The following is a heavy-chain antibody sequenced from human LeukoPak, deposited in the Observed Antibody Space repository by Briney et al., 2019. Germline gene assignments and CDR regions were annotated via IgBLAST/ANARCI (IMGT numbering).Heavy chain of an antibody. CDR1: GFTFSSYS. Sequence: GSLRLSCAASGFTFSSYSMNWVRQAPGKGLEWVSYISSSGSTIYYADSVKGRFTISRDNAKNSLYLQMNSLRAEDTAVYYCAREIVVVITGNAFDIWGQGTMVTVSS. CDR2: ISSSGSTI. D-gene: IGHD3-22*01. J-gene: IGHJ3*02. V-gene: IGHV3-48*04. CDR3: AREIVVVITGNAFDI.